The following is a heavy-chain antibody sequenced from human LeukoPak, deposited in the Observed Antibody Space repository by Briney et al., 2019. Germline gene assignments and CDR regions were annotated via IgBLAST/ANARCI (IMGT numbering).Heavy chain of an antibody. J-gene: IGHJ5*02. CDR1: GYTFTGYY. D-gene: IGHD3-10*01. Sequence: ASVKVSCKASGYTFTGYYMHWVRQAPGQGLEWMGWINPNSGGTNYAQKFQGRATMTRDTSISTAYMELSRLRSDDTAVYYCARDRWFGELYRGLSPWGQGTLVTVSS. CDR2: INPNSGGT. CDR3: ARDRWFGELYRGLSP. V-gene: IGHV1-2*02.